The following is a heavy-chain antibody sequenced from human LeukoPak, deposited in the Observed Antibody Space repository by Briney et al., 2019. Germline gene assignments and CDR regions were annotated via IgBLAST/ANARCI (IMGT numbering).Heavy chain of an antibody. CDR3: ARGRWLGMATTHYLDY. J-gene: IGHJ4*02. Sequence: PSETLSLTCAVYGGSFSGYYWSWIRQPPGKGLEWIGEINHSGSTNYNPSLKSRVTISVDTSKNQFSLKLSSVTAADTAVYYCARGRWLGMATTHYLDYWGQGTLVTVSS. D-gene: IGHD5-24*01. V-gene: IGHV4-34*01. CDR2: INHSGST. CDR1: GGSFSGYY.